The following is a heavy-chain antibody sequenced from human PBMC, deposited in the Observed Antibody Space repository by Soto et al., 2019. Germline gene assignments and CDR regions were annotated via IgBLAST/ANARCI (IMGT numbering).Heavy chain of an antibody. CDR2: IIPIFGTP. J-gene: IGHJ4*02. D-gene: IGHD3-10*01. CDR1: GGIFSTYA. V-gene: IGHV1-69*01. Sequence: QVQLVQSGAEVKKPGSSVKVSCKASGGIFSTYAISWLRQAPGQGLEWMGGIIPIFGTPNYAQKFQGRVTIPADESTSTAYMELSRLRSEDMAVYYCARDRDDYGSGNYYNRIDFWGQGTLVTVSS. CDR3: ARDRDDYGSGNYYNRIDF.